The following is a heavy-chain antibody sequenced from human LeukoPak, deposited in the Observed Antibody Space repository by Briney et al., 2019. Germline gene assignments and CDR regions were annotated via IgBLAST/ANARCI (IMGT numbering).Heavy chain of an antibody. CDR1: GGSISSSSYY. Sequence: SETLSLTCTVSGGSISSSSYYWGWIRQPPGKGLEWIGRIYTSGSTNYNPSLKSRVTISVDTSKNQFSLKLSSVTAADTAVYYCARGPLGLSCMDVWGKGTTVTVSS. D-gene: IGHD3-16*01. CDR2: IYTSGST. J-gene: IGHJ6*04. CDR3: ARGPLGLSCMDV. V-gene: IGHV4-61*02.